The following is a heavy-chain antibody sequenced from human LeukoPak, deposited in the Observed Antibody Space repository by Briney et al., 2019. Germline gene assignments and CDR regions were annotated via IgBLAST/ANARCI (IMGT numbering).Heavy chain of an antibody. CDR3: ARGGYSSSWYYFDY. J-gene: IGHJ4*02. Sequence: ASVKVSCKASGGTFSSYAISWVRQAPGQGLKWMGGIIPIFGTANYAQKFQGRVTITADESKSTAYMELSSLRSEDTAVYYCARGGYSSSWYYFDYWRQGTLVTVSS. CDR1: GGTFSSYA. CDR2: IIPIFGTA. D-gene: IGHD6-13*01. V-gene: IGHV1-69*13.